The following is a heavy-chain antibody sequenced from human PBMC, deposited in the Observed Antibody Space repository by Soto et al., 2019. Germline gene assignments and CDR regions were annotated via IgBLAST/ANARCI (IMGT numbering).Heavy chain of an antibody. CDR1: GFSLSTSGMC. CDR3: AHYSSSSSFDY. Sequence: QITVKESGPTLVKPTQTFTLACTFSGFSLSTSGMCVCWIRQPPGKALERIALISWEDDKRYSPSLKSRLTITKDTSKTQVVLTMTNMDPVDTAIYYCAHYSSSSSFDYWGQGTLVPVSS. CDR2: ISWEDDK. V-gene: IGHV2-5*02. J-gene: IGHJ4*02. D-gene: IGHD6-13*01.